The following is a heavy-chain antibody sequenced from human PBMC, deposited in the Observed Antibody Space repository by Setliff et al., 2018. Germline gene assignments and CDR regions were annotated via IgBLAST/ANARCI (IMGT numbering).Heavy chain of an antibody. J-gene: IGHJ4*02. CDR3: AIDYGPTGTPYH. CDR2: INPKSGVT. D-gene: IGHD1-1*01. V-gene: IGHV1-2*02. Sequence: ASVKVSCKASGYSFSDFYIHWVRQVPGRGPEWMGSINPKSGVTRYVQKFQGRVTITRDTSISTAYMEMSSLRFEDTAVYYCAIDYGPTGTPYHWGQGTPVTVSS. CDR1: GYSFSDFY.